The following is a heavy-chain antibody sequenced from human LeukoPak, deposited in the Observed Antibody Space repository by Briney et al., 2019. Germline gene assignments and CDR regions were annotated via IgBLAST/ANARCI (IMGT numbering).Heavy chain of an antibody. D-gene: IGHD1-26*01. J-gene: IGHJ4*02. CDR1: GFTFSSYS. Sequence: GGSLRLSRAASGFTFSSYSMNWVSQAPGKGLEWVSSISSSSSYIYYADSVKGRFTISRDNAKNSLYLQMNSLRAEDTAVYYCARDGIVGATIPIDYWGQGTLVTVSS. CDR3: ARDGIVGATIPIDY. V-gene: IGHV3-21*01. CDR2: ISSSSSYI.